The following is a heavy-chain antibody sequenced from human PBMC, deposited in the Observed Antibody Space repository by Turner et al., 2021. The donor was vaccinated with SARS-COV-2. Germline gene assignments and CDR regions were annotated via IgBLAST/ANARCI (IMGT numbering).Heavy chain of an antibody. V-gene: IGHV3-7*04. Sequence: VPLVESGGGLVQPGGSLRLPCAASGFTFSTYWMSWVRQAPGKGLEWVANIKQDGSEKYYVDSVKGRFNISRDNTKNSLYLQMNSLRAEDTAVYYCASDNGYSSSWYSVAFDIWGQGTMVTVSS. CDR2: IKQDGSEK. J-gene: IGHJ3*02. CDR1: GFTFSTYW. CDR3: ASDNGYSSSWYSVAFDI. D-gene: IGHD6-13*01.